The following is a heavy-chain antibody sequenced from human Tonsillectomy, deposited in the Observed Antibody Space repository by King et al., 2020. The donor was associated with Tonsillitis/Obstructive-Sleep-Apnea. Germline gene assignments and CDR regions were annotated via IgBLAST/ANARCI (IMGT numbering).Heavy chain of an antibody. D-gene: IGHD1-26*01. CDR3: ATDWVSGTYYVRAFDV. V-gene: IGHV3-15*01. Sequence: DVQLVESGGGLVKPGGSLRLSCAASGFTFSNALMSWVRQAPGKGPEWVGRIKSKSKGETTDYTAPVRGRFTISRYDSKNTLFLQMNSLKTEDTAVYYFATDWVSGTYYVRAFDVCGLGTMVTVSS. CDR2: IKSKSKGETT. CDR1: GFTFSNAL. J-gene: IGHJ3*01.